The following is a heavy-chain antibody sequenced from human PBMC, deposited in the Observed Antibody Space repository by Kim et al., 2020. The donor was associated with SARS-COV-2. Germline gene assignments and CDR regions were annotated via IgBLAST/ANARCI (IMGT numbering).Heavy chain of an antibody. D-gene: IGHD6-6*01. CDR3: AKVRSIAARRSSFDY. Sequence: DSGKGRFTISRDNSKNTLYLQMNSLRAEDTAVYYCAKVRSIAARRSSFDYWGQGTLVTVSS. J-gene: IGHJ4*02. V-gene: IGHV3-23*01.